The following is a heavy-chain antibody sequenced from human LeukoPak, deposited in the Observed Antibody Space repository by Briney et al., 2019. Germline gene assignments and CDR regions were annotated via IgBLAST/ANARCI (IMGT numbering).Heavy chain of an antibody. CDR3: ARDAPRYSSSPAAFDI. J-gene: IGHJ3*02. CDR2: IWYDGSNK. CDR1: GFTFSDYY. D-gene: IGHD6-6*01. Sequence: GGSLRLSCAASGFTFSDYYMSWIRQAPGKGLEWVAVIWYDGSNKYYADSVKGRFTISRDNSKNTLYLQMNSLRAEDTAVYYCARDAPRYSSSPAAFDIWGQGTMVTVSS. V-gene: IGHV3-33*08.